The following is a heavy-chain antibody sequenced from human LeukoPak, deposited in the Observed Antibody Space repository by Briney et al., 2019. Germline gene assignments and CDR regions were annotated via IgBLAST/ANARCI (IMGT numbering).Heavy chain of an antibody. CDR3: ATKTSPWRIDY. J-gene: IGHJ4*02. CDR1: GGSISSSSYY. V-gene: IGHV4-39*01. D-gene: IGHD1-1*01. Sequence: PSETLSLTCTVSGGSISSSSYYWGWIRQPPGKGLEWIGNFFYSGSTYYNPSLKSRVTISVDTSKNQFSLNLTSVTAADTAVYYWATKTSPWRIDYWGQGTLVTVSS. CDR2: FFYSGST.